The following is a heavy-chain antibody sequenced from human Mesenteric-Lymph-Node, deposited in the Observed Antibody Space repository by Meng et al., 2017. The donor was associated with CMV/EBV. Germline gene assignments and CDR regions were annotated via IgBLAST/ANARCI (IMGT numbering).Heavy chain of an antibody. V-gene: IGHV3-21*01. CDR1: GFTFSSYS. CDR3: ARDGGSYYQDFDY. J-gene: IGHJ4*02. D-gene: IGHD1-26*01. Sequence: GESLKISCAASGFTFSSYSMNWVRQAPGKGLEWVSSISSSSSYIYYADSVKGRFTISRDNAKNTLYLQMNSLRAEDTAVYYCARDGGSYYQDFDYWGQGTLVTVSS. CDR2: ISSSSSYI.